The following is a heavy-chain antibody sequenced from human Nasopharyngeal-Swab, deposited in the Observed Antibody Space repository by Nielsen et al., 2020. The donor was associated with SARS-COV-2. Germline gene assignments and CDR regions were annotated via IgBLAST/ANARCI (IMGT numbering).Heavy chain of an antibody. J-gene: IGHJ5*02. CDR2: ISGSGGSP. CDR3: AKDSLNILTGSGWFDP. Sequence: VRQAPRKGLEWVSAISGSGGSPYSADLVKGRFTISRDNSKNTLYLQMNSLRAEDTAVYYCAKDSLNILTGSGWFDPWGQGTQVTVSS. D-gene: IGHD3-9*01. V-gene: IGHV3-23*01.